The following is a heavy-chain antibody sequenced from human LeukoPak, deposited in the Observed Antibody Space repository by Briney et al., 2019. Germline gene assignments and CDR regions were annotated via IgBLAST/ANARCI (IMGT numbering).Heavy chain of an antibody. CDR3: ARNSLSSSGWFTAY. V-gene: IGHV4-31*03. D-gene: IGHD6-19*01. CDR2: IYYSGST. CDR1: GGSISSGGYY. Sequence: PSETLSPTCTVSGGSISSGGYYWSWIRQHPGKGLEWIGYIYYSGSTYYNPSLKSRVTISVDTSKNQFSLKLSSVTAADTAVYYCARNSLSSSGWFTAYWGQGTLVIVSS. J-gene: IGHJ4*02.